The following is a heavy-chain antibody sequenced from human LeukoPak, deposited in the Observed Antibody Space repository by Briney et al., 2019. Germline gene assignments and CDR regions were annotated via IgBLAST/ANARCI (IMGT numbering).Heavy chain of an antibody. CDR3: ARFSLGYCSGGSCYRDY. D-gene: IGHD2-15*01. J-gene: IGHJ4*02. CDR1: GYTFTSYY. CDR2: INPSGGST. V-gene: IGHV1-46*01. Sequence: ASVKVSCKASGYTFTSYYMHWVRQAPGQGLEWMGIINPSGGSTSYAQKFQGRVTMTRDMSTSTVYMELSSLRSEDTAVYYCARFSLGYCSGGSCYRDYWGQGTLVTVSS.